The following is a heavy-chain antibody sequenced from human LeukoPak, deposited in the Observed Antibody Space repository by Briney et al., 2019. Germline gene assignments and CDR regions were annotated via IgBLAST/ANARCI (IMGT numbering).Heavy chain of an antibody. CDR2: ISSSSSYI. J-gene: IGHJ2*01. V-gene: IGHV3-21*01. Sequence: PGGSLRLSCAASGFTFGGFRVGWVRRAPGKGLGCVSSISSSSSYIHYADSVKGRFTISRDNAKNSLYLQMNSLRAEDTAVYYCAREELGRYFDLWGRGALLTVSS. D-gene: IGHD3-10*01. CDR3: AREELGRYFDL. CDR1: GFTFGGFR.